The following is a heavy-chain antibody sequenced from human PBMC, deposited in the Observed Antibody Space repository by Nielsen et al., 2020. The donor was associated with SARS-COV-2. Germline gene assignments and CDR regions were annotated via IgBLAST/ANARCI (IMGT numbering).Heavy chain of an antibody. Sequence: WVRQAPGQGLEWMGIINPSGGSTSYAQKFQGRVTMTRDTSTSTVYMELSSLRSEDTAVYYCARDGGYSSGWLPYHMDVWGKGTTVTVSS. V-gene: IGHV1-46*01. J-gene: IGHJ6*03. CDR2: INPSGGST. CDR3: ARDGGYSSGWLPYHMDV. D-gene: IGHD6-19*01.